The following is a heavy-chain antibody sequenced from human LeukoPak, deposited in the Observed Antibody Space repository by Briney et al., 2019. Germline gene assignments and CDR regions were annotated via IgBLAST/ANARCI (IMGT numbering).Heavy chain of an antibody. Sequence: GGSLRLSCAASEFTFSSYWMSWVHRAPGKGLEWVANIKQDGSEKYYMDSVKGRFTISRDNAKNSLYLQMNSLRAEDTAVYYCARGGGLGYCSSTSCYPLDYWGQGALVTVSS. V-gene: IGHV3-7*01. CDR1: EFTFSSYW. CDR3: ARGGGLGYCSSTSCYPLDY. D-gene: IGHD2-2*01. J-gene: IGHJ4*02. CDR2: IKQDGSEK.